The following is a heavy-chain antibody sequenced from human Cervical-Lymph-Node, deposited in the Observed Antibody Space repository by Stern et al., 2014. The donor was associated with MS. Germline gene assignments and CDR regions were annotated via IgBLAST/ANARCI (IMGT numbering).Heavy chain of an antibody. J-gene: IGHJ2*01. CDR2: IYHSGST. CDR1: GGSISSSNW. V-gene: IGHV4-4*02. CDR3: AREPAAYGDQRYFDL. D-gene: IGHD4-17*01. Sequence: QLQLQESGPGLVKPSGTLSLTCAVSGGSISSSNWWSWVRQPPGKGLEWIGEIYHSGSTNYNPSLKSRVTISVDKSKNQFSLKLSSVTAADTAVYYCAREPAAYGDQRYFDLWGRGTLVTVSS.